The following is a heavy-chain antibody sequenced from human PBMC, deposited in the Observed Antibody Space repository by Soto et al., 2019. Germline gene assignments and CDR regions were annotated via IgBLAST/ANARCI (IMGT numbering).Heavy chain of an antibody. CDR2: IYYSGST. D-gene: IGHD3-3*01. V-gene: IGHV4-59*01. J-gene: IGHJ4*02. CDR3: ARSYDFWSGYPTRYFDY. CDR1: GGSISSYY. Sequence: SETLSLTCTVSGGSISSYYWSWIRQPPGKGLEWIGYIYYSGSTNYNPSLKSRVTISVDTSKNQFSLKLSSVTAADTAVYYCARSYDFWSGYPTRYFDYWGQGTLVTVSS.